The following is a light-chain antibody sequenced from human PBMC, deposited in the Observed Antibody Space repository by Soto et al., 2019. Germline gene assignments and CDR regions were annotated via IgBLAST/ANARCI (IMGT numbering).Light chain of an antibody. CDR2: GAS. CDR3: QQYNKWPRT. J-gene: IGKJ1*01. V-gene: IGKV3-15*01. CDR1: QSVSSSY. Sequence: EIVLTQSPGTLSLSPGERATLSCRASQSVSSSYLAWYQQKPGQAPRLLIYGASTRATGIPARFSGSGSGTEFTLTISSLQSEDSAVYYCQQYNKWPRTSGQGTKVDIK.